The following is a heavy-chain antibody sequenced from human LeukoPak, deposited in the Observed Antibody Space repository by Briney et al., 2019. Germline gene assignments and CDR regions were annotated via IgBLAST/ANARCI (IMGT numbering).Heavy chain of an antibody. V-gene: IGHV4-59*01. D-gene: IGHD1-14*01. CDR3: ARVLPDYYDMDV. J-gene: IGHJ6*02. CDR2: IYYSGST. CDR1: GGSISSYY. Sequence: PSETLSLTCTVSGGSISSYYWSWIRQPPGKGLEWIGYIYYSGSTNYNPSLKSRVIISVDTSKNQFSLKLSSVTAADTAVYYCARVLPDYYDMDVWGQGTTVTVSS.